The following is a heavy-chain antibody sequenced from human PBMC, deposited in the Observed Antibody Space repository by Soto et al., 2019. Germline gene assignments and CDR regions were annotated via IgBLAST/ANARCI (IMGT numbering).Heavy chain of an antibody. Sequence: QVQLVQSGAEVKKPGSSVKVSCKASGGTFRSYVTSWVRQAPGQGLEWLGGIIPMYGTTYYAQTFQGRVTISADASTSTAFMELSSLRSEDTAVYYWARICTLDWIDDYWGQGTLVSVSS. CDR2: IIPMYGTT. CDR3: ARICTLDWIDDY. D-gene: IGHD1-1*01. V-gene: IGHV1-69*12. J-gene: IGHJ4*02. CDR1: GGTFRSYV.